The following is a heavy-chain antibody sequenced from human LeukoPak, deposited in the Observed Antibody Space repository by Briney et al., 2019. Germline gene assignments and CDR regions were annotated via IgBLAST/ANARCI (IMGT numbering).Heavy chain of an antibody. J-gene: IGHJ4*02. Sequence: TSETLSLTCTVSGGSISSGGYYWSWIRQHPGKGLEWIGYIHYSGSTKYNPSLKSRVTISVDTSKNQFSLKLSSVTAADTAVYYCARWYSSGWAFDYWGQGTLVTVSS. D-gene: IGHD6-19*01. CDR2: IHYSGST. CDR3: ARWYSSGWAFDY. V-gene: IGHV4-61*08. CDR1: GGSISSGGYY.